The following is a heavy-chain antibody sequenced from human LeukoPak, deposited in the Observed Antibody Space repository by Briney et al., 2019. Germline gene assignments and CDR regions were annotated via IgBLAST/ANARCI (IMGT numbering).Heavy chain of an antibody. CDR3: AKDVKAHYYYYYMDV. Sequence: GSLRLSCAASGFTFSSYGMHWVRQAPGKGLEWVAFIRYDGSNKYYADSVKGRFTISRDNSKNTLYLQMNSLRAEDTAVYYCAKDVKAHYYYYYMDVWGKGATVTVSS. V-gene: IGHV3-30*02. J-gene: IGHJ6*03. CDR2: IRYDGSNK. CDR1: GFTFSSYG.